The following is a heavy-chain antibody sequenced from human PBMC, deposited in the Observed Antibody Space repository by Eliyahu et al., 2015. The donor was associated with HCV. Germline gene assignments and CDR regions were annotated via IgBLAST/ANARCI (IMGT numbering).Heavy chain of an antibody. D-gene: IGHD3-9*01. J-gene: IGHJ4*02. CDR2: ISSSSSYI. V-gene: IGHV3-21*01. Sequence: EVQLVESGGGLVKPGGSLRLSCAASGFXFSSYSMNWVRQAPGKGLEWVSSISSSSSYIYYADSVKGRFTISRDNAKNSLYLQMNSLRAEDTAVYYCARGVRYFDWLPKEDYYFDYWGQGTLVTVSS. CDR3: ARGVRYFDWLPKEDYYFDY. CDR1: GFXFSSYS.